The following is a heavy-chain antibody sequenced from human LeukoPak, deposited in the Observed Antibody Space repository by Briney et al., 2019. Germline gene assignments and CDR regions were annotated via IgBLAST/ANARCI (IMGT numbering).Heavy chain of an antibody. J-gene: IGHJ6*02. CDR2: TYYRSKWYN. CDR1: GDSVSRNSAA. V-gene: IGHV6-1*01. D-gene: IGHD5-12*01. CDR3: ARDSSGYDHGGDYFYYYGMDV. Sequence: SQTLSLTCAISGDSVSRNSAAWNWIRQSPSRGLEWLGRTYYRSKWYNDYAVSVKSRITINPDTSKNQFSLQLDSVTLEDTAVYYCARDSSGYDHGGDYFYYYGMDVWGQGTTVTVSS.